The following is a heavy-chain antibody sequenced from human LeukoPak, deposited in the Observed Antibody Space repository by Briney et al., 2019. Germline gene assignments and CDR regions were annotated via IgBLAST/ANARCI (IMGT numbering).Heavy chain of an antibody. J-gene: IGHJ1*01. Sequence: SQTLSLTCAISGDSVSSNSAAWNWIRQSPSRGLEWLGRTYYRSKWYNDYAVSVKSRITINPDTSMNQFSLQLYSVTPEDTAVYYCARGYSSSSVGYFQHWGQGTLVTVSS. CDR2: TYYRSKWYN. CDR3: ARGYSSSSVGYFQH. D-gene: IGHD6-6*01. CDR1: GDSVSSNSAA. V-gene: IGHV6-1*01.